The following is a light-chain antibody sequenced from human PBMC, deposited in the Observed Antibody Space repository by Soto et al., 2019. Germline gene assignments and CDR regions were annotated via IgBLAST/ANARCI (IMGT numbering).Light chain of an antibody. V-gene: IGKV1-5*03. CDR1: QRIDTW. CDR2: KAT. J-gene: IGKJ1*01. Sequence: DIQMTQSPSIVSASVGDRVTITCRASQRIDTWLAWYQQKPGTAPKLLIYKATTLQSGVPSRFSGSGSGTEFTLAISSLEPDDVATYCCQEYETFSPWTFGQGTKVEVK. CDR3: QEYETFSPWT.